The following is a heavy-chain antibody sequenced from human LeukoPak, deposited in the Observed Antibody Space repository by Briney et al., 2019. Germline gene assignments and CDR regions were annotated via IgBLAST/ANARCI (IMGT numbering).Heavy chain of an antibody. V-gene: IGHV1-18*01. Sequence: GASVKVSCKASGYTFTSYGIGWVRQALGQGLEWMGWISTYNGNTNYAQILQGRVTVTTDTSTSTAYMELRSLTSDDTAVYYCARDRDVSGSQNYWGQGTLVTVSS. J-gene: IGHJ4*02. CDR1: GYTFTSYG. D-gene: IGHD1-26*01. CDR2: ISTYNGNT. CDR3: ARDRDVSGSQNY.